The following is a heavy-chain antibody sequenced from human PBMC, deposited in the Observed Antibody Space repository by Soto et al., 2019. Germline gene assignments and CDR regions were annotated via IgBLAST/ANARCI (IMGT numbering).Heavy chain of an antibody. D-gene: IGHD2-21*02. V-gene: IGHV1-58*01. CDR2: IVVGSGNT. CDR3: AADDRFEGWLLGTFDY. CDR1: GFTFTSSA. Sequence: GASVKVSFKASGFTFTSSAVQWVRQARGQRLEWIGWIVVGSGNTKYAQKFQERVTITRDMSTSTAYMERSSLRSEDTPMYYCAADDRFEGWLLGTFDYWGQGTLVTVSS. J-gene: IGHJ4*02.